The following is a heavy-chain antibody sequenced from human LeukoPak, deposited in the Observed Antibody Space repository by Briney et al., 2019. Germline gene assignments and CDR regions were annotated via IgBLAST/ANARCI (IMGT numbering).Heavy chain of an antibody. J-gene: IGHJ4*02. CDR1: GFTFSSYG. V-gene: IGHV3-33*01. CDR2: IWYDRSNK. Sequence: GGSLRLSCAASGFTFSSYGMHWVRQAPGKGLEWVAVIWYDRSNKYYADSVKGRFTISRDNSKNTLYLQMNSLRAEDTAVYYCARDPDFDWLLLDYWGQGTLVTVSS. CDR3: ARDPDFDWLLLDY. D-gene: IGHD3-9*01.